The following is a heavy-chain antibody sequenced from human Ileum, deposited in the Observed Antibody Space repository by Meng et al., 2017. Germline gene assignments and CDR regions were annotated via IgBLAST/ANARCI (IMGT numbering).Heavy chain of an antibody. CDR3: ARVYSGYVSPSAYFDY. CDR1: GYTFTGYY. J-gene: IGHJ4*02. V-gene: IGHV1-2*02. CDR2: INPNSGGT. Sequence: ASVKVSCKASGYTFTGYYMHWVRQAPGQGLEWMGWINPNSGGTNYAQKFQGRVTMTRDTSISTAYMELSRLRSDDTAVYYCARVYSGYVSPSAYFDYWGQGTLVTGSS. D-gene: IGHD5-12*01.